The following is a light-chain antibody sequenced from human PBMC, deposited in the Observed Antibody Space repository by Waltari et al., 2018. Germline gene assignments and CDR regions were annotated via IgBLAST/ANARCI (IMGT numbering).Light chain of an antibody. J-gene: IGKJ4*01. Sequence: DIQMTQSPSSLSASLGATVSISCRASADISGYLNWYQQKPGRAPSLLIHTTSTLHSGVPSRFSGSGSGTAFTLTISSLQPEDFATYFCQQCFSTPLTFGGGTRVE. V-gene: IGKV1-39*01. CDR3: QQCFSTPLT. CDR1: ADISGY. CDR2: TTS.